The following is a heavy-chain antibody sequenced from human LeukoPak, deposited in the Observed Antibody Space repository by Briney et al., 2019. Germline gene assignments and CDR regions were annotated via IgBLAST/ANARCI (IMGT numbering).Heavy chain of an antibody. CDR3: AREPYSSGWYLY. D-gene: IGHD6-19*01. Sequence: GGSLRLSCEASGFNVSTNYMSWVRQAPGKGLEWVSVIYSGGTTYYADAMQGRFTISRDISKNTVYLQLTSLRVEDTAVYYCAREPYSSGWYLYWGQGILVTVSS. J-gene: IGHJ4*02. V-gene: IGHV3-66*01. CDR2: IYSGGTT. CDR1: GFNVSTNY.